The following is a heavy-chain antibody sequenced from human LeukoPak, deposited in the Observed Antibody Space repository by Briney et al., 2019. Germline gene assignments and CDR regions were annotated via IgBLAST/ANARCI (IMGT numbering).Heavy chain of an antibody. Sequence: PSETLSLTCTVSGGSISSYYWSWIRQPAGKGLEWIGRIYTSGSTNYNPSRKSRVTMSVDTSKNQFSLKLSSVTAADTAVYYCAIQLGMTGYSSSWYGYWGQGTLVTVSS. D-gene: IGHD6-13*01. V-gene: IGHV4-4*07. J-gene: IGHJ4*02. CDR1: GGSISSYY. CDR2: IYTSGST. CDR3: AIQLGMTGYSSSWYGY.